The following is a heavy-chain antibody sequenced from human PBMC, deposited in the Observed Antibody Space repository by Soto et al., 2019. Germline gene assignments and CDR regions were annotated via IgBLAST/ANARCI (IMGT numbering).Heavy chain of an antibody. CDR3: ARPDYYYDSRGYYGY. Sequence: PGGDRRHSSAASGFTLSSYSMNWVRQAPGKGLEWVSSISSSSTYIYYADSVKGRFTISGDNAKNSLFLQMNSLRAEDTAVYYCARPDYYYDSRGYYGYWGQGTLVTVS. D-gene: IGHD3-22*01. CDR2: ISSSSTYI. V-gene: IGHV3-21*01. CDR1: GFTLSSYS. J-gene: IGHJ4*02.